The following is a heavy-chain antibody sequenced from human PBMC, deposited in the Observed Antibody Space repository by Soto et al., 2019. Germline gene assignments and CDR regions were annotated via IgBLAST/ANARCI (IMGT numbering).Heavy chain of an antibody. CDR1: GFTFSSYS. CDR3: ARNPGGGTTWDQFWYFDL. Sequence: EVQLVESGGGLVKPGGSLRLSCAASGFTFSSYSMNWVRQAPGKGLEWVSSISSSSSYIYYADSVKGRFTISRDNAKNSLYLQMNSLRAEDTAVYYCARNPGGGTTWDQFWYFDLWGRGTLVTVSS. CDR2: ISSSSSYI. D-gene: IGHD3-16*01. J-gene: IGHJ2*01. V-gene: IGHV3-21*01.